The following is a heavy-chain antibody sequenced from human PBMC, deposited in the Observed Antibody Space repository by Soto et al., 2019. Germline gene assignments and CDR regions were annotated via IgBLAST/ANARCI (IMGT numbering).Heavy chain of an antibody. CDR2: ISSRGDTI. J-gene: IGHJ6*02. CDR3: ARDVYGAIRPSYFYGMDV. Sequence: GSLRLSCAASGFTFTDYYMSWIRQAPGKGLEWVSYISSRGDTIYYPDSVKGRFTISRDNAKNSLYLQMNSLRADDTAVYYCARDVYGAIRPSYFYGMDVWGQGTTVTVSS. V-gene: IGHV3-11*01. CDR1: GFTFTDYY. D-gene: IGHD1-26*01.